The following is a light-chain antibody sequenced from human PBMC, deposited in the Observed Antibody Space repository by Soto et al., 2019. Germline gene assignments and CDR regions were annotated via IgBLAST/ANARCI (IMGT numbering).Light chain of an antibody. J-gene: IGLJ1*01. V-gene: IGLV2-14*01. Sequence: QSVLTQPASVSGSHGQSITISCTGTSSDVGGYNSVSWYQQYPGKAPKLMMNDVSNRPSGVSNRFSGSKSGNTASLTISGLQSEDEADYYCSSYTSSTSYVFGSGTKLTVL. CDR2: DVS. CDR3: SSYTSSTSYV. CDR1: SSDVGGYNS.